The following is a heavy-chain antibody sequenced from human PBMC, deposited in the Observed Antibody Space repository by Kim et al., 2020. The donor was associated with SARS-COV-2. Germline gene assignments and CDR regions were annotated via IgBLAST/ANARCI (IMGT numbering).Heavy chain of an antibody. J-gene: IGHJ4*02. CDR1: GGSISSYY. V-gene: IGHV4-4*07. CDR2: IYTSGST. CDR3: ARDTSGINFWSGFYYFDY. D-gene: IGHD3-3*01. Sequence: SETLSLTCTVSGGSISSYYWSWIRQPAGKGLEWIGRIYTSGSTNYNPSLKSRVTMSVDTSKNQFSLKLSSVTAADTAVYYCARDTSGINFWSGFYYFDYWGQGTLVTVSS.